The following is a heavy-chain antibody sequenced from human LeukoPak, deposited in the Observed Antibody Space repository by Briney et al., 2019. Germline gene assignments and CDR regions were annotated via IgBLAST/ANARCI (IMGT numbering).Heavy chain of an antibody. V-gene: IGHV4-31*03. CDR1: GGSISSGGYY. J-gene: IGHJ3*02. CDR2: IYYSGST. Sequence: SETLSLTCTVSGGSISSGGYYWSWIRQHPGKGLEWIGYIYYSGSTYYNPSLKSRVTISVDTSKNQFSLRLSSVTAADTAVYYCARDMTTVTYAFDIWGQGTMVTVSS. CDR3: ARDMTTVTYAFDI. D-gene: IGHD4-11*01.